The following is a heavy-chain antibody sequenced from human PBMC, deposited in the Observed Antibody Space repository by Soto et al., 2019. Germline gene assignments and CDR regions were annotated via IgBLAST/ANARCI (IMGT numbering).Heavy chain of an antibody. D-gene: IGHD6-19*01. CDR1: GFSFSTTGVG. CDR3: AHRQAQGIGLAGTFDS. V-gene: IGHV2-5*02. Sequence: QITLKESGPTLVKPTQTLTLTCTFSGFSFSTTGVGVGWIRQPPGKALEWLALIYWDDDKRYSPSLKSRLTITMDTSKNQVVLTMTNMDPVDTATYYCAHRQAQGIGLAGTFDSWGQGTLVTVSS. J-gene: IGHJ4*02. CDR2: IYWDDDK.